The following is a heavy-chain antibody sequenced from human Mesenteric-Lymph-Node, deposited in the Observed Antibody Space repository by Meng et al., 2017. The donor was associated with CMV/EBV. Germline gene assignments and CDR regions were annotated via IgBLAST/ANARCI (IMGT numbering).Heavy chain of an antibody. CDR3: ARASIAAAGTDGFDY. CDR2: INTNTGNP. D-gene: IGHD6-13*01. V-gene: IGHV7-4-1*02. J-gene: IGHJ4*02. Sequence: SGYTFTSYAMNWVRQAPGQGLEWMGWINTNTGNPTYAQGFTGRFVFSLDTSVSTAYLQISSLKAEDTAVYYCARASIAAAGTDGFDYWGQGTLVTVSS. CDR1: GYTFTSYA.